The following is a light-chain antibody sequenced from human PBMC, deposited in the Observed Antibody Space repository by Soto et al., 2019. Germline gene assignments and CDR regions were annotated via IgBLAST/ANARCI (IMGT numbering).Light chain of an antibody. V-gene: IGLV6-57*04. Sequence: LTQPHSVSESPGKTVTISCSRSSGSIATNYVQWYQQRPGSAPTTVIYDDNQRPSGVPDRFSGSIDSFSNSASLTISGLKAEDEADYYCQSYDSFNRVFGGGTKLTVL. J-gene: IGLJ3*02. CDR1: SGSIATNY. CDR2: DDN. CDR3: QSYDSFNRV.